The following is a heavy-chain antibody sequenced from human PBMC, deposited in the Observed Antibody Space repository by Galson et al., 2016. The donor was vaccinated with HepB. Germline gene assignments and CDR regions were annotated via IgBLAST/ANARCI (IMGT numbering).Heavy chain of an antibody. V-gene: IGHV3-23*01. J-gene: IGHJ6*02. CDR3: ARDYFDSSGFPPYFHGMDV. CDR2: ISSSGGYT. D-gene: IGHD3-22*01. Sequence: SLRLSCAASGFTFSNYAMSWVRQAPGKGLEWVSTISSSGGYTYYADSVKGRFTISRDNSKNTMYLQMNSLRAEDTAVYYCARDYFDSSGFPPYFHGMDVWGQGTTVSVSS. CDR1: GFTFSNYA.